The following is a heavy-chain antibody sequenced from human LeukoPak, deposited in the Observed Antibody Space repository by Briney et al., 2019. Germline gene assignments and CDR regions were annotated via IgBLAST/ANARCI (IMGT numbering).Heavy chain of an antibody. D-gene: IGHD5-18*01. CDR2: IYYSGST. CDR3: ARRDTAMVGYFDL. CDR1: GGSISSYY. Sequence: SETLSLTCTVSGGSISSYYWSWIRQPPGKGLEWIGYIYYSGSTNYNPSLKSRVTISVDTSKNQFSLKLSSVTAADTAVYYCARRDTAMVGYFDLWGRGTLITVSS. V-gene: IGHV4-59*01. J-gene: IGHJ2*01.